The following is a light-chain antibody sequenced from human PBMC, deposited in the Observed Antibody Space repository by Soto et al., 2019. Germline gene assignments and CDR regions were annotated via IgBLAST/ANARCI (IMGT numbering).Light chain of an antibody. Sequence: DIQMTQSPSTLSASVGDRVTITCRASQSISSWLAWYQQKPGKAPKPLIYDASSLESGVPSRFSGSGSGTEFTLTISSLQPDDFATYYCQQYNSYSPLTFGGGTKVEIK. J-gene: IGKJ4*01. CDR1: QSISSW. V-gene: IGKV1-5*01. CDR3: QQYNSYSPLT. CDR2: DAS.